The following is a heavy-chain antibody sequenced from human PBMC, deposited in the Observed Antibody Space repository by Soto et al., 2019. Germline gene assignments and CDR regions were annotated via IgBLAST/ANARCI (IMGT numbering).Heavy chain of an antibody. CDR2: IDPSDSYT. Sequence: GESLKISCKGSGYSFTSYWISWVRQMPGKGLEWMGRIDPSDSYTNYSPSFQGHVTISADKSISTAYLQWSSLKASDTAMYYCARHVAPSKRRTYGMDVWGQGTTDTVSS. V-gene: IGHV5-10-1*01. CDR1: GYSFTSYW. D-gene: IGHD5-12*01. J-gene: IGHJ6*02. CDR3: ARHVAPSKRRTYGMDV.